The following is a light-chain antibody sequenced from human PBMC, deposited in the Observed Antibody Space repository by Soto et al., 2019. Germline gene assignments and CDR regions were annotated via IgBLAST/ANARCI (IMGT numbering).Light chain of an antibody. Sequence: IRVTQSPSSLSASVGDRVTITCRASQAISNYLAWYQQKPGKVPKLLIYAASTLHSGVPSRFSGSGSGTDFTLTISSLEPEDFAVYFCQQRSSWPLTFGGGTRWIS. J-gene: IGKJ4*02. CDR3: QQRSSWPLT. CDR1: QAISNY. V-gene: IGKV1-27*01. CDR2: AAS.